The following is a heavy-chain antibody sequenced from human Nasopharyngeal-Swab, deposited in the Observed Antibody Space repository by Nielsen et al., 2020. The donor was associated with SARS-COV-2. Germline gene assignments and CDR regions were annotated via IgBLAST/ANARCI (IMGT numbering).Heavy chain of an antibody. Sequence: ASVKVSCKASGYTFTTHFMHSLRQAPGQGLEWMVMINPSGGSTGYAQNFQGRVTVTRDTSTSTVYMELSSLSSEDTAVYYCARGYSYGLAYWGQGTLVTVSP. CDR1: GYTFTTHF. V-gene: IGHV1-46*01. D-gene: IGHD5-18*01. CDR2: INPSGGST. J-gene: IGHJ4*02. CDR3: ARGYSYGLAY.